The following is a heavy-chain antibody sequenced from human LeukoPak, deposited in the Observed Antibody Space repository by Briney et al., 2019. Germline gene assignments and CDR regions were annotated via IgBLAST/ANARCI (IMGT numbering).Heavy chain of an antibody. Sequence: ASVKVSCKASGYTFTGYYMHWVRQAPGQGLEWMGWINPNSGGTNYAQNFQGRVTMTRDTSISTAYMELSRLRSDDTAVYYCARLNRDTVVVPAAIRRGFYPWGQGTLVTVSS. V-gene: IGHV1-2*02. CDR2: INPNSGGT. CDR3: ARLNRDTVVVPAAIRRGFYP. CDR1: GYTFTGYY. J-gene: IGHJ5*02. D-gene: IGHD2-2*01.